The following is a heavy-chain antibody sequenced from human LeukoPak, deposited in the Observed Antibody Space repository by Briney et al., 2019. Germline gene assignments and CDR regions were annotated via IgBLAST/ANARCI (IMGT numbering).Heavy chain of an antibody. CDR2: IKQDGSEK. D-gene: IGHD1-7*01. CDR3: ARAGSFWHYVY. Sequence: GGSLRLSCAASGFTFSGFWLSWVRQTPGKGLEWVANIKQDGSEKYYVDSVKGRFTISRDNAKNSLSLQMNGLRVEDTAVYYCARAGSFWHYVYWGQGTLVTVSS. J-gene: IGHJ4*02. CDR1: GFTFSGFW. V-gene: IGHV3-7*01.